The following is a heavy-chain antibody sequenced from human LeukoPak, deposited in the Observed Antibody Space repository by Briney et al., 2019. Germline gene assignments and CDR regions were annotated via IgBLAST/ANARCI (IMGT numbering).Heavy chain of an antibody. Sequence: GGSLRLSCAASGLTFSSYAMTWVRQAPGKGLEWVSAIRGNGGSTYYADSVKGRFPISRDNSKNTLYLQMNSLRAEDTAVYYCAKAYSSGWYFDWGQGTLVTVSS. V-gene: IGHV3-23*01. CDR2: IRGNGGST. CDR3: AKAYSSGWYFD. J-gene: IGHJ4*02. D-gene: IGHD6-19*01. CDR1: GLTFSSYA.